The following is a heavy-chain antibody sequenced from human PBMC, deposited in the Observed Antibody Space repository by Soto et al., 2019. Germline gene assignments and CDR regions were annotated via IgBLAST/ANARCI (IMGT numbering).Heavy chain of an antibody. Sequence: ASVKVSCKASGYTFTGYYMHWVRQAPGQGLEWMGWINPNSGGTNYAQKFQGRVTMTRDTSISTAYMELSRLRSDDTAVYYCARDLPLWGSGADYYYGMDVWGQGTTVTAP. CDR2: INPNSGGT. V-gene: IGHV1-2*02. CDR3: ARDLPLWGSGADYYYGMDV. CDR1: GYTFTGYY. J-gene: IGHJ6*02. D-gene: IGHD3-10*01.